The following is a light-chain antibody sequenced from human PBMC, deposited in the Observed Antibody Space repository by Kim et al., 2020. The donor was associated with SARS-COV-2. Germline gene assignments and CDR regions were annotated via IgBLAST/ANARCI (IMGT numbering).Light chain of an antibody. Sequence: QPVLTQPPSASGTPGQRVTISCSGSSSNIGNNYVSWFQQLPGTAPKLLIYRDSRRPSGVPERFSGSKSGTSASLPISGLRSEDEADYYCAAWDDSLSAVVFGGGTQLTVL. CDR1: SSNIGNNY. V-gene: IGLV1-47*01. CDR3: AAWDDSLSAVV. CDR2: RDS. J-gene: IGLJ3*02.